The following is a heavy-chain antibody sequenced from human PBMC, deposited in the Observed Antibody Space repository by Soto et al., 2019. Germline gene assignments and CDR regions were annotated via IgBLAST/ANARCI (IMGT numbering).Heavy chain of an antibody. J-gene: IGHJ4*02. V-gene: IGHV3-7*01. Sequence: EVQLVQSGGDVVQPGGSLRLSCVASGFTCNTYWMTWVRQAPGMGLEWVAGIKEDASEEVYVDSVKGRFSIYRDNAKNSLYLQLNSLRAEDTAVYYCATAISSPFSNFDSWGQRSLVTVSS. CDR1: GFTCNTYW. CDR3: ATAISSPFSNFDS. D-gene: IGHD2-2*01. CDR2: IKEDASEE.